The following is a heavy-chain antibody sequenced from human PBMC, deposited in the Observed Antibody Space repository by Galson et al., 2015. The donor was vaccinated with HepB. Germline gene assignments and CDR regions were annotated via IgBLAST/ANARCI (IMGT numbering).Heavy chain of an antibody. D-gene: IGHD1-26*01. J-gene: IGHJ4*02. CDR2: ISYDGSNK. CDR3: ARDLAWYGGFDY. V-gene: IGHV3-30*04. Sequence: SLRLSCAASGFTFSSYAMHWVRQAPGKGLEWVAVISYDGSNKYYADSVKGRFTISRDNSKNTLYLQMNSLRAEDTAVYYCARDLAWYGGFDYRGQGTLVTVSS. CDR1: GFTFSSYA.